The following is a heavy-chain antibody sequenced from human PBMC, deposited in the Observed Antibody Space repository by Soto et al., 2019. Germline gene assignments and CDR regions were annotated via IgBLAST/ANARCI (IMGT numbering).Heavy chain of an antibody. J-gene: IGHJ6*02. D-gene: IGHD6-19*01. CDR2: IIPILGTA. CDR1: GVTFSTST. Sequence: VQLVQSGAEVRKPGSSVKVSCQVSGVTFSTSTITWVRQAPGQGLEWMGSIIPILGTAKSTQKFQGRVTITADECASVAYMELSRRTSADTAVYYCARAGFVSGWNEFSGMDVWGQGTTVTFSS. CDR3: ARAGFVSGWNEFSGMDV. V-gene: IGHV1-69*11.